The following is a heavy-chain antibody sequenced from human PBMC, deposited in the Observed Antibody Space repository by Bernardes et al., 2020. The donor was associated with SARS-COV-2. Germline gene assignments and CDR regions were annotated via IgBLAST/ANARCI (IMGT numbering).Heavy chain of an antibody. CDR1: GYPFTGYY. J-gene: IGHJ6*02. Sequence: ASGKVSCKASGYPFTGYYIHWVRQAPGQGLEWMGWINPNSGGTTYAQKFQGRVTMTRDTSINTAYMELSRLRSDDTAMFYCALPPTNYDRYAMDVWGQGTTVTVSS. V-gene: IGHV1-2*02. D-gene: IGHD3-22*01. CDR2: INPNSGGT. CDR3: ALPPTNYDRYAMDV.